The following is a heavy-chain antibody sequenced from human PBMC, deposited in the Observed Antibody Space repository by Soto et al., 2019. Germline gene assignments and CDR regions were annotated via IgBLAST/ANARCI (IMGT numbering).Heavy chain of an antibody. Sequence: KVSCKASWRTFSMYAISGVLQSPGPWLEGMGGVIPIFGISNYAQKFLGRVTITADESTSTAYMELSNLRSEDTAVYYCARDPTFNVFGIHVWHQVTTVTVSS. J-gene: IGHJ6*02. CDR2: VIPIFGIS. CDR1: WRTFSMYA. V-gene: IGHV1-69*01. CDR3: ARDPTFNVFGIHV. D-gene: IGHD2-8*01.